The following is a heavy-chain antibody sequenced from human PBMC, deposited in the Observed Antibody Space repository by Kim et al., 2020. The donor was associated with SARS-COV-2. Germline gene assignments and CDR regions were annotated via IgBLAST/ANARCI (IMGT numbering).Heavy chain of an antibody. D-gene: IGHD3-16*01. CDR3: ARPILGGWFDP. CDR1: GGSISSSSYY. CDR2: IYYSGST. Sequence: SETLSITCTVSGGSISSSSYYWGWIRQPPGKGLEWIGSIYYSGSTYYNPSLKSRVTISVDTSKNQFSLKLSSVTAADTAGYYCARPILGGWFDPWGQGTL. V-gene: IGHV4-39*01. J-gene: IGHJ5*02.